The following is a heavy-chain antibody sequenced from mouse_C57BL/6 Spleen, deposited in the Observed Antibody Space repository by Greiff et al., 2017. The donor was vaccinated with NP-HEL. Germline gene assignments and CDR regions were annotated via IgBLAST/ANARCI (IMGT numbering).Heavy chain of an antibody. J-gene: IGHJ3*01. CDR2: IDPNSGGT. CDR1: GYTFTSYW. CDR3: ASAGREYESWIAY. D-gene: IGHD2-4*01. V-gene: IGHV1-62-3*01. Sequence: QVQLQQPGAELVKPGASVKLSCKASGYTFTSYWMHWVKQRPGRGLEWIGRIDPNSGGTKYNEKFKSKATLTVDKPSSTAYMQLSSLTSEDSAVYYCASAGREYESWIAYWGQGTLVTVSA.